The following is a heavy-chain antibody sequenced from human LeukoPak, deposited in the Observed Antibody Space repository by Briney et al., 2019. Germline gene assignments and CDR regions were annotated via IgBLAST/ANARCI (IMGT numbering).Heavy chain of an antibody. CDR2: IWNDGSNK. D-gene: IGHD3-9*01. CDR1: GFTFTSYA. J-gene: IGHJ4*02. CDR3: ARTMRPILTGYYSLDY. Sequence: GGSLRLSCAASGFTFTSYAMNWVRQAPGKGLDWVAVIWNDGSNKYYADSVKGRFTISRDNSKNTLYLQMNSLRAEDTAVYYCARTMRPILTGYYSLDYWGQETLATVSS. V-gene: IGHV3-33*08.